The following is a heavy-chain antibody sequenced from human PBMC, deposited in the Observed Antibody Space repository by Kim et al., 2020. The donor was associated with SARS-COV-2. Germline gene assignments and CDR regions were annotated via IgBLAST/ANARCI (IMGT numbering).Heavy chain of an antibody. Sequence: GGSLRLSCAASGFTFSSYAMSWVRQAPGKGLEWVSAISGSGGSTYYADSVKGRFTISRDNSKNTLYLQMNSLRAEDTAVYYCAKSCSSGNPNYYYYGMDVWGQGTTVTVSS. J-gene: IGHJ6*02. V-gene: IGHV3-23*01. CDR1: GFTFSSYA. D-gene: IGHD6-19*01. CDR2: ISGSGGST. CDR3: AKSCSSGNPNYYYYGMDV.